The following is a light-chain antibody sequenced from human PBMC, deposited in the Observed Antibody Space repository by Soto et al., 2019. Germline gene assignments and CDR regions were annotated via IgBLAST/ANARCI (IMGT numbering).Light chain of an antibody. V-gene: IGKV1-39*01. J-gene: IGKJ1*01. CDR3: QQSYSTPWT. Sequence: DIQMTQSPSSLSASVGDRVTITCRASQSISSYLNWYQQKPGKAPKLLIYAASSLQSGVPSWFSGSGSGTDFTLTISSLQPEDFATYYCQQSYSTPWTFCQGTKVEIK. CDR2: AAS. CDR1: QSISSY.